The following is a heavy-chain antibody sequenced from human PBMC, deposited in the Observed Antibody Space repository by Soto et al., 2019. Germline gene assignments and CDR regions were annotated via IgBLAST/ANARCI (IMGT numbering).Heavy chain of an antibody. V-gene: IGHV4-31*03. CDR3: AREVPTPYYFDY. J-gene: IGHJ4*02. CDR1: GGSISSGGYY. CDR2: IYYSGST. Sequence: QVQLQESGPGLVKPSQTLSLTCPVSGGSISSGGYYWSWIRQHPGKGLEWIGYIYYSGSTYYNPSPKSRLTMSIDTSKNQFSLKLSSVTAADTAVYYCAREVPTPYYFDYWGQGTLVTVSS.